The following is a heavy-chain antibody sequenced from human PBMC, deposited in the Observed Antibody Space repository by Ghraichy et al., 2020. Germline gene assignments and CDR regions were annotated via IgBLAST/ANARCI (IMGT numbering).Heavy chain of an antibody. J-gene: IGHJ4*02. D-gene: IGHD3-9*01. V-gene: IGHV4-59*01. CDR2: IYYSGST. CDR3: ARGYYDILTGSYYFDY. Sequence: SETLSLTCTVSGGSISSYYWSWIRQPPGKGLEWIGYIYYSGSTNYNPSLKSRVTISVDTSKNQFSLKLSSVTAADTAMYYCARGYYDILTGSYYFDYWGQGTLVTVSS. CDR1: GGSISSYY.